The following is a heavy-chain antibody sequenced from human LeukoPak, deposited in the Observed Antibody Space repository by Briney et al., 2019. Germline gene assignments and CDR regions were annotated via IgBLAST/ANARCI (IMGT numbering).Heavy chain of an antibody. CDR1: GFTFSSYA. J-gene: IGHJ4*02. CDR2: ISYDGSNK. Sequence: GRSLRLSCAASGFTFSSYAMHWVRQAPGKGLEWVAVISYDGSNKYYADSVKGRFTIPRDNSKNTLYLQMTSLRAEDTAVYYCARIHRYCSGGACYVLDNWGQGTLVAVSS. D-gene: IGHD2-15*01. CDR3: ARIHRYCSGGACYVLDN. V-gene: IGHV3-30*04.